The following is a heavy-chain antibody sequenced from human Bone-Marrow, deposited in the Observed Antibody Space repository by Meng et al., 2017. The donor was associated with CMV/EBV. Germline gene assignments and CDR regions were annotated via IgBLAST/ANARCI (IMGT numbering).Heavy chain of an antibody. V-gene: IGHV4-59*01. CDR1: GGSISSYY. CDR2: IYYSGST. Sequence: GSLRLSCTVSGGSISSYYWSWIRQPPGKGLEWIGYIYYSGSTNYNPFLKSRVTISVDTSKNQFSLKLSSVTAADTAVYYCAGVPKGYSYGYAFDPWGQGTLVTVSS. CDR3: AGVPKGYSYGYAFDP. D-gene: IGHD5-18*01. J-gene: IGHJ5*02.